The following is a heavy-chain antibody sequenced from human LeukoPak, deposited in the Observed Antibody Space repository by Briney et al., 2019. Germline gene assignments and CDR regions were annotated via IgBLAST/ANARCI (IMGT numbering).Heavy chain of an antibody. CDR3: AKAPYSSSWSPDD. D-gene: IGHD2-2*01. CDR1: GFTFGSYG. V-gene: IGHV3-30*02. J-gene: IGHJ4*02. Sequence: GGSLGLSCAGSGFTFGSYGMHWVRQAPGKGLDWVAFIRYDGTTQYYTDSVKGRFTISRDNSKNMLYLQMNNLRGEDTAVYFCAKAPYSSSWSPDDWGQGTLVTVSS. CDR2: IRYDGTTQ.